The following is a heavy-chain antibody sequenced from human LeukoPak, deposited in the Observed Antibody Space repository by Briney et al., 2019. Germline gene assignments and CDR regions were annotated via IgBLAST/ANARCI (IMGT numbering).Heavy chain of an antibody. J-gene: IGHJ4*02. Sequence: PGGSLRLSCAASGFTFSSYAMSWVRQAPGKGLEWVSAISGSGGSTYYADSVKGRFTISRDNSKNTLYLQMSSLRAEDTAVYYCAKSSRGYSSGREYYFDYWGQGTLVTVSS. V-gene: IGHV3-23*01. CDR2: ISGSGGST. D-gene: IGHD6-6*01. CDR1: GFTFSSYA. CDR3: AKSSRGYSSGREYYFDY.